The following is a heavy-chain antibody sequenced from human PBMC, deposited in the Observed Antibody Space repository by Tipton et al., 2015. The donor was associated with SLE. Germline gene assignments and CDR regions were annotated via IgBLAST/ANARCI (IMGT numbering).Heavy chain of an antibody. CDR2: IWADGNHH. D-gene: IGHD2-15*01. CDR1: GFMFSTYG. Sequence: QVQLVQSGGGLVQPGRALRLSCAASGFMFSTYGMHWVRQAPGKGLEWVAVIWADGNHHYYSDSVQGRFIFSRDNSKNTLDLQMNSLRAEDTAVYYCVRERGPFDGFDFWGPGTLVTVSS. J-gene: IGHJ3*01. V-gene: IGHV3-33*01. CDR3: VRERGPFDGFDF.